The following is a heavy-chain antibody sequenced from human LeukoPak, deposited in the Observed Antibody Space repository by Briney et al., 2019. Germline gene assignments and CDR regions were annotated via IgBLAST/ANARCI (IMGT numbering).Heavy chain of an antibody. J-gene: IGHJ4*02. CDR2: IYYSGST. V-gene: IGHV4-59*01. CDR3: ASDHGFSTRFDY. Sequence: PSETLSLTCTVSGGSISSYYWSWIRQPPGKGLEWIGYIYYSGSTNYNPSLKSRVTISVDTSKNQFSLKLSSVTAADTAVYYCASDHGFSTRFDYWGQGTLVTVSS. CDR1: GGSISSYY.